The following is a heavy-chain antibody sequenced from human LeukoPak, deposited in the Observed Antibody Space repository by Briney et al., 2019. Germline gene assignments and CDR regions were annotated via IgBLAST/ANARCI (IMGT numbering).Heavy chain of an antibody. CDR2: IRYEGRNK. Sequence: GGSLRLSCAVSGFPYSSYGMQCVRHAPGKGLVWVAFIRYEGRNKQYADSVKGLFTISSDNSKTTLYLQMNSVRAEDTAVYYCAKVEGYDYVWGSYRSYYFDYWGQGTLVTVSS. V-gene: IGHV3-30*02. CDR3: AKVEGYDYVWGSYRSYYFDY. CDR1: GFPYSSYG. J-gene: IGHJ4*02. D-gene: IGHD3-16*02.